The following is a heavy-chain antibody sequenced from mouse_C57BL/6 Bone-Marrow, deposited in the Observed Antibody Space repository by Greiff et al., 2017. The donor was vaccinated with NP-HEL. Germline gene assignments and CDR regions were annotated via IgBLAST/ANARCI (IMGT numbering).Heavy chain of an antibody. J-gene: IGHJ2*01. CDR2: IHPNCGST. D-gene: IGHD1-1*01. V-gene: IGHV1-64*01. CDR1: GYTFTSYW. CDR3: ARRRDYYGSSYFDY. Sequence: QVQLQQPGAELVKPGASVKLSCKASGYTFTSYWMHWVKQRPGQGLEWIGMIHPNCGSTNYNEKFKSKATLTVDKSSSTAYMQLSSLTSEDSAVYDCARRRDYYGSSYFDYWGQGTTLTVSS.